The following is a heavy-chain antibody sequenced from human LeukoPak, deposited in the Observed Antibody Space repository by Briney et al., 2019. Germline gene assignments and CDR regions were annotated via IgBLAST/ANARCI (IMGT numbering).Heavy chain of an antibody. V-gene: IGHV3-66*01. Sequence: PGGSLRLSCAASSLTISSNYMAWVRQAPGKGLEWVSFLYSSGSPFYADSVEGRFAISRDNSKNTLFLQMNSLRADDTAVYYCARAASATNYYFDYWGQGTLVTVSS. J-gene: IGHJ4*02. CDR2: LYSSGSP. D-gene: IGHD2-8*01. CDR1: SLTISSNY. CDR3: ARAASATNYYFDY.